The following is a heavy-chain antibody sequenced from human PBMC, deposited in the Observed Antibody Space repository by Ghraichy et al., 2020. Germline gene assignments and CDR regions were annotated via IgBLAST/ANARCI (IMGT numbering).Heavy chain of an antibody. V-gene: IGHV4-31*11. CDR2: SFYSGTT. CDR1: GGSISSGGYF. CDR3: ARGLGYCSGSRCYTSHGMDV. D-gene: IGHD2-15*01. J-gene: IGHJ6*02. Sequence: SETRSLTCAVSGGSISSGGYFWSWIRQHPGKGLERVGESFYSGTTYYNPSLKSRATISIDTSKNQLFLQLSSVTAADTAVYYCARGLGYCSGSRCYTSHGMDVWGQGTTVAVSS.